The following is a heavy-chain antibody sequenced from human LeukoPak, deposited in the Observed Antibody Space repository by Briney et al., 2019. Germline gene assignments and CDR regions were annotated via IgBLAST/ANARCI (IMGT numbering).Heavy chain of an antibody. CDR3: ARGPPTAQYFQH. D-gene: IGHD1-1*01. CDR1: GYTFTSYD. CDR2: VNPNSGNT. J-gene: IGHJ1*01. Sequence: ASVKVSCKASGYTFTSYDINWVRQATGQGLEWMGWVNPNSGNTRYAQKFQGRLTITRNTSISTVYMELSSLRSEDTAVYYCARGPPTAQYFQHWGQGTLVTVSS. V-gene: IGHV1-8*01.